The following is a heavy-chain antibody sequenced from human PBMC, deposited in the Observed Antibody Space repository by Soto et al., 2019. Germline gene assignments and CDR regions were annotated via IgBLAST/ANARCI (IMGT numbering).Heavy chain of an antibody. D-gene: IGHD2-8*02. CDR2: IDPSDSYT. CDR1: GYSFTSYW. CDR3: AKELVVVTLTGPNYYSYGMDV. Sequence: GESLKISCKGSGYSFTSYWISWARQMPGKGLEWMGRIDPSDSYTNYSPSFQGHVTISADKSISTAYLQWSSLKASDTAMYYCAKELVVVTLTGPNYYSYGMDVWGQGTTVTVSS. V-gene: IGHV5-10-1*01. J-gene: IGHJ6*02.